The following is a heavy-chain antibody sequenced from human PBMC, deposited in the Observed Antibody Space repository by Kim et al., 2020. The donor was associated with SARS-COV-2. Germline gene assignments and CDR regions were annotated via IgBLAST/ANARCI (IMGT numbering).Heavy chain of an antibody. V-gene: IGHV4-39*01. CDR3: ARRAEGLYFDY. CDR1: GGSISSSSYY. J-gene: IGHJ4*02. CDR2: IYYSGST. Sequence: SETLSLTCTVSGGSISSSSYYWGWIRQPPGKGLEWIGSIYYSGSTYYNPSLKSRVTISVDTSKNQFSLKLSSVTAADTAVYYCARRAEGLYFDYLGQGT.